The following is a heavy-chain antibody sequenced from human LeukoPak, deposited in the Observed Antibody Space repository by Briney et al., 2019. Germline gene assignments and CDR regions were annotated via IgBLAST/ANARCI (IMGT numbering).Heavy chain of an antibody. Sequence: PGGSLRLSCAASGFTFSSYEMNLVRQAPGKGLEWVSYISSSGSTIYYADSVKGRFTISRDNAKNSLYLQMNSLRAEDTAVYYCAREAPLYSGGSYYVLYFFDYWGQGTLVTVSS. CDR1: GFTFSSYE. D-gene: IGHD1-26*01. V-gene: IGHV3-48*03. CDR2: ISSSGSTI. J-gene: IGHJ4*02. CDR3: AREAPLYSGGSYYVLYFFDY.